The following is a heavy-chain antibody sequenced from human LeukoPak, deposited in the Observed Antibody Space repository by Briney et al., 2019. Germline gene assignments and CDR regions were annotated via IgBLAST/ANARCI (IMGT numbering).Heavy chain of an antibody. J-gene: IGHJ3*02. Sequence: LPGGSLRLSCAASGFTFGTYSMNWVRQAPGKGLEWVSSISSSTTTIYYADSVKGRFTISRDNAKNSLYLQMNSLRAEDTAVYYCARDLTGSYIFDIWGQGTLVTVSS. D-gene: IGHD1-26*01. CDR3: ARDLTGSYIFDI. CDR1: GFTFGTYS. V-gene: IGHV3-48*01. CDR2: ISSSTTTI.